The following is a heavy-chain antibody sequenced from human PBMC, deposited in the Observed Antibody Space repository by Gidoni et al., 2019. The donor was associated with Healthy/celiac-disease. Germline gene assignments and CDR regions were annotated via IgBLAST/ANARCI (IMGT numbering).Heavy chain of an antibody. D-gene: IGHD3-22*01. CDR1: GYTFTGHY. Sequence: QVQLVQSGAEVKKPGASVKVSCKASGYTFTGHYMHWVRQAPGQGLEWMGRINPNSGGTNYAQKFQGRVTMTRDTSISTAYMELSRLRSDDTAVYYCARDVLRYYYDSSGHFGYWGQGTLVTVSS. V-gene: IGHV1-2*06. CDR2: INPNSGGT. J-gene: IGHJ4*02. CDR3: ARDVLRYYYDSSGHFGY.